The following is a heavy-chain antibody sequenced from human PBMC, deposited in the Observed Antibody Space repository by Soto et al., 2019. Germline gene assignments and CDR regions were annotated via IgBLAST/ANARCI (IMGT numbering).Heavy chain of an antibody. CDR2: IYYSGST. Sequence: SETLSLTCTVSGGSISSYYWSWIRQPPGKGLEWIGYIYYSGSTNYNPSLKSRVTISVDTSKNQFSLKLSSVTAADTAVYYCARADIMGVPGYCTNGVCADYYYYGMDVWGQGTTVTVSS. V-gene: IGHV4-59*01. CDR1: GGSISSYY. J-gene: IGHJ6*02. D-gene: IGHD2-8*01. CDR3: ARADIMGVPGYCTNGVCADYYYYGMDV.